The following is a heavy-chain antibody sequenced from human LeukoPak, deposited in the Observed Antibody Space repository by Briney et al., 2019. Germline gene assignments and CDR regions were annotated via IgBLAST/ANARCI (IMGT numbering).Heavy chain of an antibody. Sequence: QSGGSLGLSWTASGFTFCDYAMSWFRQAPGKGLAWVGFIRSKAYGGPTEYAASVKGRFTISRDDSKSIAYLQMNSLKTEDTAVYYCTREGTSGYFHYFDYWGQGTLVTVSS. D-gene: IGHD3-22*01. CDR1: GFTFCDYA. CDR2: IRSKAYGGPT. CDR3: TREGTSGYFHYFDY. J-gene: IGHJ4*02. V-gene: IGHV3-49*03.